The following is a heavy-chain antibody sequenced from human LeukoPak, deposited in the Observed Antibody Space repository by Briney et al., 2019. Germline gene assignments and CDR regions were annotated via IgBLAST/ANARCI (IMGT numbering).Heavy chain of an antibody. J-gene: IGHJ4*02. Sequence: PGGSLRLSCAASRFTFSSYAMHWVRQAPGKGLEWVASIKHDGSEKYYVDSVRGRFTISRDNTMNSLYLQMSSLRAEDTAVYYCATDRGWRTSGYYLYYLEYWGQGTLVTYSS. CDR1: RFTFSSYA. CDR3: ATDRGWRTSGYYLYYLEY. CDR2: IKHDGSEK. V-gene: IGHV3-7*01. D-gene: IGHD3-3*01.